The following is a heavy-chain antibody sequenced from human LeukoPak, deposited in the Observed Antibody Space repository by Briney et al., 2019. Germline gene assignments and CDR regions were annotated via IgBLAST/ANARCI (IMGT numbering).Heavy chain of an antibody. CDR3: AKGRVELRYYYYYMDV. CDR2: MSGNGGNT. V-gene: IGHV3-23*01. Sequence: PGGSLRLSCAASGFTFSGYPMIWVRQAPGKGLEWVSGMSGNGGNTYYADSVKGRFTISRDNSKNTLYLQMNSLRAEDTAVYYCAKGRVELRYYYYYMDVWGKGTTVTVSS. CDR1: GFTFSGYP. D-gene: IGHD1-7*01. J-gene: IGHJ6*03.